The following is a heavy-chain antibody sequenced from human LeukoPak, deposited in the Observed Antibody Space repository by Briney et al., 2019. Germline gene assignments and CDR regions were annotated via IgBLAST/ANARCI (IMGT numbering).Heavy chain of an antibody. CDR2: INSDGSST. Sequence: GGSLRLSCAASGFTFSSYWMHWVRQAPGKGLVWVSRINSDGSSTSYPDSVKGRFTISRDNAKNTLYLQMNSLRAEDTAVYYCARSGGSYYSFDYWGQGTLVTVSS. CDR1: GFTFSSYW. J-gene: IGHJ4*02. V-gene: IGHV3-74*01. D-gene: IGHD1-26*01. CDR3: ARSGGSYYSFDY.